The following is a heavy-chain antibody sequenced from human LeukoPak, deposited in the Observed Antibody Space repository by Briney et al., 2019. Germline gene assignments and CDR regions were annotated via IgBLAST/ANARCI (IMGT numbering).Heavy chain of an antibody. CDR1: GGSISSYY. D-gene: IGHD3-22*01. V-gene: IGHV4-59*01. CDR2: IYYSGST. Sequence: SETLSLTCTASGGSISSYYWSWIRQPPGKGLEWSGYIYYSGSTNYKPSLKSRVTISVETSKNQFSLKLRSVTAADTAVYYCARVTGYMIEDYFDYWGQGTLVTVSS. J-gene: IGHJ4*02. CDR3: ARVTGYMIEDYFDY.